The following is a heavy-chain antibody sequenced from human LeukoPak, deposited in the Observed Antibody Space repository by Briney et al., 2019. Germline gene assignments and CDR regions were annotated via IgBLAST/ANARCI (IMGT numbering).Heavy chain of an antibody. D-gene: IGHD6-13*01. CDR1: GGSISSYY. V-gene: IGHV4-4*07. CDR3: ARDQTISSSLRGWFDP. J-gene: IGHJ5*02. Sequence: SETLSLTCTVSGGSISSYYWSWIRQPAGKGLEWIGRIYTSGSTNYNPSLKSQVTMSVDTSKNQFSLKLSSVTAADTAVYYCARDQTISSSLRGWFDPWGQGTLVTVSS. CDR2: IYTSGST.